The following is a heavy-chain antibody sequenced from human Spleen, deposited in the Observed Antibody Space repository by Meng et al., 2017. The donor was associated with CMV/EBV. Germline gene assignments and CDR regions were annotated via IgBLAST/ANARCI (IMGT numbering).Heavy chain of an antibody. CDR1: GYTFTDYY. J-gene: IGHJ6*02. CDR3: ARGPMTTGLNYYYYGMDV. V-gene: IGHV1-2*02. Sequence: ASVKVSCKASGYTFTDYYLHWLRQAPGQGFEWMGWIRPHSGATNYAQNFQGRVSMTRDTSISTAYMELSRLRSDDTAVYYCARGPMTTGLNYYYYGMDVWGQGTTVTVSS. D-gene: IGHD4-11*01. CDR2: IRPHSGAT.